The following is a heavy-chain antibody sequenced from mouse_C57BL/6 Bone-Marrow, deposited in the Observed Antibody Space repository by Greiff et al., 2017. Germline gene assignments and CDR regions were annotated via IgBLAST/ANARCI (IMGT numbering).Heavy chain of an antibody. CDR3: AAPYYSNWGYFDV. V-gene: IGHV14-4*01. CDR2: IDPENGAT. J-gene: IGHJ1*03. D-gene: IGHD2-5*01. Sequence: EVQLQQSGAELVRPGASVKLSCTASGFNIKDDYMHWVKQRPEQGLAWIGWIDPENGATEYDSKFPGKAPITADTSSNTSYLQLISRTSVDTAVYYCAAPYYSNWGYFDVWGTGTTVTVSS. CDR1: GFNIKDDY.